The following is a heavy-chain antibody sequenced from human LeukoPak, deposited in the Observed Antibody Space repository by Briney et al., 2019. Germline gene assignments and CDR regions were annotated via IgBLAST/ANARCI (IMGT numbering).Heavy chain of an antibody. V-gene: IGHV1-18*01. J-gene: IGHJ4*02. CDR1: GYPFTNYG. D-gene: IGHD2-21*02. CDR2: ISGYNGNT. CDR3: ARGVVVTAADVHFDF. Sequence: GASVKVSCKASGYPFTNYGTSWVRQAPGQGLEWMGWISGYNGNTNSAQKVQGRVTMTTDTSTSTVYMDLSSLRSEDTAVYYCARGVVVTAADVHFDFWGQGTLVTVSS.